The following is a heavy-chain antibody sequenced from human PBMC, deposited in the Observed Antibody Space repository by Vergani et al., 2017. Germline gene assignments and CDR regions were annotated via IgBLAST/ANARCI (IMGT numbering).Heavy chain of an antibody. J-gene: IGHJ4*02. D-gene: IGHD3-3*01. CDR3: AKEYDFLSGYLPTLDY. CDR1: GFTFSSYG. Sequence: QVQLVESGGGVVQPGRSLRLSCAASGFTFSSYGMHWVRQAPGKGLEWVAVISYDGSNKYYADSVKGRFTISRDNSKNTLYLQMNSLRAEDTSVYYCAKEYDFLSGYLPTLDYWSQGTLVTVSS. V-gene: IGHV3-30*18. CDR2: ISYDGSNK.